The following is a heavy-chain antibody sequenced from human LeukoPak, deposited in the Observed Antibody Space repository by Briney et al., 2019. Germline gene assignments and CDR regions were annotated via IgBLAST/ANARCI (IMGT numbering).Heavy chain of an antibody. J-gene: IGHJ4*02. Sequence: PGGSLRLSCAASGFTFSSYGMHWVRQAPGKGLEWVAFIRYDGSNKYYADSVKGRFTISRDNSKNTLYLQMNSLRAEDTAVYYCAKDPYVVVVAATFDYWGQGTLVTVSS. V-gene: IGHV3-30*02. CDR3: AKDPYVVVVAATFDY. D-gene: IGHD2-15*01. CDR2: IRYDGSNK. CDR1: GFTFSSYG.